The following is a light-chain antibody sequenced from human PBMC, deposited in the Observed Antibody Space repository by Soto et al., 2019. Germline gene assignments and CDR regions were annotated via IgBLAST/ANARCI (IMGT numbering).Light chain of an antibody. Sequence: DIQMTQSPSTLSASVGDRVTITCRASQSVSRWFAWYQQKPGEVPKLLIYKASSLESGVPSTFSGSGSGTEFTLSISSLQPDDFVTYYCQQYSRNPLTFGGSTEVEI. CDR1: QSVSRW. CDR2: KAS. V-gene: IGKV1-5*03. CDR3: QQYSRNPLT. J-gene: IGKJ4*01.